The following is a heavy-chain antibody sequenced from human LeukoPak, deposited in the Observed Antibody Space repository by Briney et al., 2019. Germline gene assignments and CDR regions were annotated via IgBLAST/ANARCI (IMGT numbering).Heavy chain of an antibody. CDR2: IYYSGST. V-gene: IGHV4-59*08. CDR1: GGSISTYY. Sequence: SETLSLTCTVSGGSISTYYWSWIRQPPGKGLEWIGYIYYSGSTKYNPSLESRVTMSVDTSKNQFSLKLSSVTAADTAVYYCARWGLRTTVTNAFGLDVWGQGTTVTVSS. J-gene: IGHJ6*02. CDR3: ARWGLRTTVTNAFGLDV. D-gene: IGHD4-4*01.